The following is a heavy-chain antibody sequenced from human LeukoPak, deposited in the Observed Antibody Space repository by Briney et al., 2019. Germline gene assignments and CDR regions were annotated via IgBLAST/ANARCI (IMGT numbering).Heavy chain of an antibody. V-gene: IGHV4-59*08. D-gene: IGHD5-24*01. J-gene: IGHJ4*02. CDR1: GGSSSGYY. CDR3: ARHEGWLHADY. CDR2: VYYSEYT. Sequence: SETLSLTCTVTGGSSSGYYWSWIRQPPGKGLEWLGYVYYSEYTIYSPSLRSRVSISFDTSENQFSLSLTSVTAADTAVYYCARHEGWLHADYWGRGTLVTVSS.